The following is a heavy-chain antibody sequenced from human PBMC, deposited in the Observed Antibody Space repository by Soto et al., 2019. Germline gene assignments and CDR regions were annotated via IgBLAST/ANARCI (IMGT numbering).Heavy chain of an antibody. CDR1: GFNFGLYA. Sequence: GGSLRLSCAASGFNFGLYAMTWVRQTPGKRLEWVSEISSSSGRTTRYADSVQGRFTISRDNSKNTLYLEMTSLGADDTGIYFCAQMTVLTSSAFDVWGQGTMVTVSS. D-gene: IGHD3-9*01. V-gene: IGHV3-23*01. CDR3: AQMTVLTSSAFDV. CDR2: ISSSSGRTT. J-gene: IGHJ3*01.